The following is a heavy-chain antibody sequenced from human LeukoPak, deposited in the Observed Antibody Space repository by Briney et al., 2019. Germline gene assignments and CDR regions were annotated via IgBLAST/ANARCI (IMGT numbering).Heavy chain of an antibody. CDR1: GYTFTGYY. D-gene: IGHD3-10*01. V-gene: IGHV1-2*02. J-gene: IGHJ4*02. CDR2: INPNSGGT. CDR3: ARGGLWFGELLSTSFDY. Sequence: ASVKVSCKASGYTFTGYYMHWVRQAPGQGLEWMGWINPNSGGTNNAQKFQGRVTMTRDTSISTAYMELSRLRSDDTAVYYCARGGLWFGELLSTSFDYWGQGTLVTVSS.